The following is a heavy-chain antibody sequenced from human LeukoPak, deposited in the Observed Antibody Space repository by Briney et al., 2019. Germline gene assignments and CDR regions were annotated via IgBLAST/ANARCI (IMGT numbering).Heavy chain of an antibody. CDR3: ARDDYVWGSDFDY. D-gene: IGHD3-16*01. Sequence: GGTLRLSCAASGFTFSRYSMNWVPQAPGKGLEWGSSISSSSSYIYYADSVKGRFTISRDNAKNSLYLQMNSLRAEGTAVYYCARDDYVWGSDFDYWGQGTLVTVS. CDR2: ISSSSSYI. J-gene: IGHJ4*02. CDR1: GFTFSRYS. V-gene: IGHV3-21*01.